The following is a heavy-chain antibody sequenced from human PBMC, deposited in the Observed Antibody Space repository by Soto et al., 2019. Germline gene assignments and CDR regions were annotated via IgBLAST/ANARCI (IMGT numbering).Heavy chain of an antibody. CDR3: AKDPGEYYYGSGPSNYFDY. CDR2: ISGSGGST. Sequence: EVQLLESGGGLVQPGGSLRLSCAASGFTFSSYAMSWVCQAPGKGLEWVSAISGSGGSTYYADSVKGRFTISRDNSKNTLYLQMNSLRAEDTAVYYCAKDPGEYYYGSGPSNYFDYWGQGTLVTVSS. V-gene: IGHV3-23*01. D-gene: IGHD3-10*01. CDR1: GFTFSSYA. J-gene: IGHJ4*02.